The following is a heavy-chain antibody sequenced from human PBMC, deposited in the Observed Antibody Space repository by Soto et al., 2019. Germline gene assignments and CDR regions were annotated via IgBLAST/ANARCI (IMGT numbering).Heavy chain of an antibody. D-gene: IGHD6-19*01. V-gene: IGHV5-51*01. J-gene: IGHJ3*02. CDR3: ARLRVAVAGDDAFDI. CDR1: GYSFTSYW. CDR2: IYPGDSDT. Sequence: PGESLKISCKGSGYSFTSYWIGWVCQMPGKGLEWMGIIYPGDSDTRYSPSFQGQVTISADKSISTAYLQWSSLKASDTAMYYCARLRVAVAGDDAFDIWGQGTMVTVSS.